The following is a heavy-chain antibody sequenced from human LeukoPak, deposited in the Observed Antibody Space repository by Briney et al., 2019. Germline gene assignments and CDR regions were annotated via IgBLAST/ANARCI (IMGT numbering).Heavy chain of an antibody. D-gene: IGHD3-3*01. CDR2: ISAYDGHT. CDR1: AYTLSSNG. V-gene: IGHV1-18*01. Sequence: ASVKVSCKVFAYTLSSNGISWVRQAPGQGLEWMGWISAYDGHTNYAQKLQGRVTMTTDTATRTVYMELRSLRSDDTAVYYCARVAITIFGVVIPPFDYWGQGTLVTVSS. CDR3: ARVAITIFGVVIPPFDY. J-gene: IGHJ4*02.